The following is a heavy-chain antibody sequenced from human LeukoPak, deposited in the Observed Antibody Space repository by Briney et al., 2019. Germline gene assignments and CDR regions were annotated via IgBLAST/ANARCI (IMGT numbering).Heavy chain of an antibody. V-gene: IGHV3-21*01. CDR2: ITSSGTYI. D-gene: IGHD1-26*01. J-gene: IGHJ6*03. CDR1: GFTFNNYN. Sequence: GGSLRLSCATPGFTFNNYNMNWVRQAPGRALEWVSSITSSGTYIFYADSVKGRFTISRDNAKNSLYLQMNSLGPEDTAVYYCARDPYSGNYGNYYYYYMDVWGKGTTVTISS. CDR3: ARDPYSGNYGNYYYYYMDV.